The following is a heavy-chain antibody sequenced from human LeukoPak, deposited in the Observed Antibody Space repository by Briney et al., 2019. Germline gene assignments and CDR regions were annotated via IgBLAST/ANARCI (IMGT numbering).Heavy chain of an antibody. J-gene: IGHJ4*02. CDR2: IYSSGST. Sequence: SQTLSLTWTVSGGSISSGSYYWSWIRQPARKGLEWIGRIYSSGSTNYNPPLQSRVTISVDTSKNQFSLKLNSVSAADTAVYYCAREAYDFWSGYYDYWGQGTLVTVSS. D-gene: IGHD3-3*01. CDR1: GGSISSGSYY. CDR3: AREAYDFWSGYYDY. V-gene: IGHV4-61*02.